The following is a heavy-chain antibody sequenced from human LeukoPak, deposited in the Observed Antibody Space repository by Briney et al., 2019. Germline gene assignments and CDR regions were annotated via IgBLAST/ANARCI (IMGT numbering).Heavy chain of an antibody. J-gene: IGHJ4*02. CDR3: ARTQYSSGWLNFDY. Sequence: ASVKVSCKASGGTFSSYAISWVRQAPGQGLEWMGGIIPIFGTANYAQKFQGRVTITADRSTSTAYMELSSLRSEDTAVYYCARTQYSSGWLNFDYWGQGTLVTVSS. CDR1: GGTFSSYA. V-gene: IGHV1-69*13. CDR2: IIPIFGTA. D-gene: IGHD6-19*01.